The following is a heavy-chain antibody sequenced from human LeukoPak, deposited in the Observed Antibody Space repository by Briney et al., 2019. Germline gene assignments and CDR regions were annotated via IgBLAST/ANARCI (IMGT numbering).Heavy chain of an antibody. CDR3: ARGMSVDY. Sequence: SETLSLTCAVYGGSFSGYYWSWIRQPPGKGLEWIGEINHSGSTNYNSSLKSRVTISVDTSKNQFSLTLSSVTAADTAVYYCARGMSVDYWGQGTLVTVSS. CDR2: INHSGST. V-gene: IGHV4-34*01. J-gene: IGHJ4*02. CDR1: GGSFSGYY.